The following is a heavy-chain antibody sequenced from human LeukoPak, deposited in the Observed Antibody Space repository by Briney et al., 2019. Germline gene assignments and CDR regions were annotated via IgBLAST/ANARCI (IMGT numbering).Heavy chain of an antibody. J-gene: IGHJ6*03. V-gene: IGHV1-18*01. CDR2: ISAYNGNT. CDR1: GYTFTSYG. D-gene: IGHD1-26*01. Sequence: ASVKVSCKASGYTFTSYGISWVRQAPGQGLEWMGWISAYNGNTNYAQKLQGRVTMTTDTSTSTAYMELRSLRSDDTAVYYCARVRGSSGSYEYYHYMDVWGKGTTVTISS. CDR3: ARVRGSSGSYEYYHYMDV.